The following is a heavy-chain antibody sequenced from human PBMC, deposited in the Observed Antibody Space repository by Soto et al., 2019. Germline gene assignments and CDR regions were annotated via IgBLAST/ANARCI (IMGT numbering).Heavy chain of an antibody. J-gene: IGHJ4*02. V-gene: IGHV4-59*01. CDR1: GGSISSYY. CDR2: IYYSGST. D-gene: IGHD1-26*01. Sequence: PSETLSLTCTVSGGSISSYYWSWIRQPPGKGLEWIGYIYYSGSTNYNPSLKSRVTISVDTSKNQFSLKLSSVTAADTAVYYCARDSGSYHFDYCGQGTLVSVSS. CDR3: ARDSGSYHFDY.